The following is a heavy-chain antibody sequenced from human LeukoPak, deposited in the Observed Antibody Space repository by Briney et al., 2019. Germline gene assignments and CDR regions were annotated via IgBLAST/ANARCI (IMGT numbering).Heavy chain of an antibody. D-gene: IGHD3-10*01. CDR3: VKERAYGSGSYGFDY. J-gene: IGHJ4*02. V-gene: IGHV3-30*02. CDR2: IRYDGSDK. CDR1: GFTFSSYG. Sequence: PGGSLRLSSAASGFTFSSYGMHWVRQAPGKGLEWVAFIRYDGSDKYYADSVKGRFTISRDKSKNTLYLQMSSLRVEDTAVYYCVKERAYGSGSYGFDYWGQGTLVTVSS.